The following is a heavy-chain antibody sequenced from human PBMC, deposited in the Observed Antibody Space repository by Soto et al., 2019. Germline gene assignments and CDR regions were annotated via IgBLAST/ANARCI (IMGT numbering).Heavy chain of an antibody. D-gene: IGHD4-17*01. CDR3: ARALDYGDFSYDY. CDR2: IGPAGDT. V-gene: IGHV3-13*01. J-gene: IGHJ4*02. CDR1: GFIFSGYD. Sequence: EVQLVESGGGLVQPGGSLRLSCAASGFIFSGYDMHWVRQAIGKGLEWVSGIGPAGDTSYPGSVKGRFSISRENAKNSLYLQISSLSAEDTAVYYCARALDYGDFSYDYRGQGTLVTVSS.